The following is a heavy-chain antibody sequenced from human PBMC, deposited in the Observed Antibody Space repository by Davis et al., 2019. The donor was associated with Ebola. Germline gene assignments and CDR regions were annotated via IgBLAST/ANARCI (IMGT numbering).Heavy chain of an antibody. Sequence: GGSLRLSCAASGFTFSSYWMSWVRQAPGKGLEWVANIKQDGSEKYYVDSVKGRFTISRDNAKNSLYLQMNSLRAEDTAVYYCARDGIATPSDGMDVWGKGTTVTVSS. J-gene: IGHJ6*04. V-gene: IGHV3-7*01. CDR2: IKQDGSEK. D-gene: IGHD2-15*01. CDR3: ARDGIATPSDGMDV. CDR1: GFTFSSYW.